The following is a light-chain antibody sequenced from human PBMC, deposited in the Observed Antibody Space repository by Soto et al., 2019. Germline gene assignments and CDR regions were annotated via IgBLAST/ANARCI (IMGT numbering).Light chain of an antibody. J-gene: IGKJ5*01. Sequence: EIVLTQSPATLSLSPGERATLSCRASQSVSSYLAWYQQKPGQAPRVLIYDASNRATGIPARFSGSGSGTDFTLTISSLEPEDFAVYYCQQRSNWLITFGQGTRLEIK. CDR2: DAS. V-gene: IGKV3-11*01. CDR1: QSVSSY. CDR3: QQRSNWLIT.